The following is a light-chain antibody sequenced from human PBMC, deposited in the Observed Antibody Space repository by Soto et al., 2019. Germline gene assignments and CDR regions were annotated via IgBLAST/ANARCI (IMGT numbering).Light chain of an antibody. V-gene: IGLV2-14*01. CDR3: TSYTSDSTYV. Sequence: QSVLTQPASVSGSPGQSITISCTGNSTDVGRYNYVSWYQQHPGKAPKLMVYDVSNRPSWVSNRFSGSKSGITASLTISWLQAEDEADYYCTSYTSDSTYVFGTGTKVTVL. J-gene: IGLJ1*01. CDR1: STDVGRYNY. CDR2: DVS.